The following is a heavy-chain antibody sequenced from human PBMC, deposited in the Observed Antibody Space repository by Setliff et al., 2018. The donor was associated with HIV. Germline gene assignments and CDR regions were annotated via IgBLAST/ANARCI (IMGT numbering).Heavy chain of an antibody. V-gene: IGHV3-7*03. Sequence: PGGSLRLSCAASGFTFSSYWMSWVRQAPGKGLEWVANINQNGREIYYVDSVKGRFTLSRDNARNSLYLQVNSLRAEDTAVYYCARGLTHGYSYGYWDSWGRGTLVTVSS. CDR3: ARGLTHGYSYGYWDS. CDR1: GFTFSSYW. J-gene: IGHJ4*02. D-gene: IGHD5-18*01. CDR2: INQNGREI.